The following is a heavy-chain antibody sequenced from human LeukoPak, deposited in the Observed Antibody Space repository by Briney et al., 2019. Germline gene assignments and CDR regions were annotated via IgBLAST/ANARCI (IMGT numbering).Heavy chain of an antibody. CDR3: ARDPDDGSGYPHPYFDY. D-gene: IGHD3-22*01. CDR1: GFTFSSYE. CDR2: ISSSGSSI. Sequence: GGSLRLSCAASGFTFSSYEMNWVRQAPGKGLEWVSYISSSGSSIYYADSVKGRSTISRDNAKNSLYLQMNSLGAEDTAVYYCARDPDDGSGYPHPYFDYWGQGTLVTVSS. V-gene: IGHV3-48*03. J-gene: IGHJ4*02.